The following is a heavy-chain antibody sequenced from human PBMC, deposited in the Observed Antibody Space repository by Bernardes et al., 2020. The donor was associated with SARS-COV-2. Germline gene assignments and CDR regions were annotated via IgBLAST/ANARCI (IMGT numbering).Heavy chain of an antibody. D-gene: IGHD2-2*01. Sequence: SETLSLTCTVSGGSIRSSYWSWIRQPAGPGLAWIGRIYTSGSTNYNPSLKSRVTMSVDTSKNQFSLKLSSVTAADTAVYYCARVGLGCTSTSCYDYYYAMDVWGQGTTVTVS. J-gene: IGHJ6*02. CDR3: ARVGLGCTSTSCYDYYYAMDV. CDR2: IYTSGST. V-gene: IGHV4-4*07. CDR1: GGSIRSSY.